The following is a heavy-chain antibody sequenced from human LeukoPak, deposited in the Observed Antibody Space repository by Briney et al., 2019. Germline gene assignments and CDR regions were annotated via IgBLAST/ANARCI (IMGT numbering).Heavy chain of an antibody. V-gene: IGHV3-23*01. CDR3: ARAKTAMVLDY. D-gene: IGHD5-18*01. Sequence: GGSLRLSCAASGFTFSGSAMSWVRQAPGEGLEWVSLISYSGANSYYTDSVRGRFTISRDNSKDTLFLQMNSLRAEDTAIYYCARAKTAMVLDYWGQGTLVTVSS. J-gene: IGHJ4*02. CDR2: ISYSGANS. CDR1: GFTFSGSA.